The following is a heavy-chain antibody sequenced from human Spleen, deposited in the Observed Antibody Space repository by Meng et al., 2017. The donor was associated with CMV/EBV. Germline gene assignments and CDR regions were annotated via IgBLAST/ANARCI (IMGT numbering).Heavy chain of an antibody. D-gene: IGHD2-8*01. V-gene: IGHV4-34*01. J-gene: IGHJ3*02. CDR1: GGSFSGYY. Sequence: QGQVKQWGSGLLKPSETLSLTCAVDGGSFSGYYWSWIRQPPGKGLEWIGEINHSGSTNYNPSLKSRVTISVDTSKNQFSLKLSSVTAADTAVYYCARPFGCTNGVCYAFDIWGQGTMVTVSS. CDR2: INHSGST. CDR3: ARPFGCTNGVCYAFDI.